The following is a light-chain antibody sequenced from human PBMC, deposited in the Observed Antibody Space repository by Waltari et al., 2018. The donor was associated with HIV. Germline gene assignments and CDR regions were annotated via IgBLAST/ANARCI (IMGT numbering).Light chain of an antibody. J-gene: IGLJ2*01. Sequence: QSVLTQPPSVSGAPGQRVTISCTGNLSNIGAGYDVHWYQQLPGKAPKLLIYSNINRPSGVPDRFSGSKSGSSASLAISRLQAEDEADYYCQSFDSSLSGVVFGGGTKLTVL. CDR2: SNI. CDR1: LSNIGAGYD. CDR3: QSFDSSLSGVV. V-gene: IGLV1-40*01.